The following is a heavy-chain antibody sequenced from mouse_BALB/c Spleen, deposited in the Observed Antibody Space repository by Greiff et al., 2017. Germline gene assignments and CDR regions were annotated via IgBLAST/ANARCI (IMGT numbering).Heavy chain of an antibody. J-gene: IGHJ4*01. Sequence: QVQLQQPGAELVKPGASVKLSCKASGYTFNSYWMHWVKQRPGQGLEWIGEINPSNGRTNYNEKFKGKATLTTDKSSSTAYMQLSRLTSEDSAVYFCARRDSSGYVSAMDYWGQGTSVTVSS. CDR3: ARRDSSGYVSAMDY. CDR1: GYTFNSYW. CDR2: INPSNGRT. D-gene: IGHD3-2*01. V-gene: IGHV1S81*02.